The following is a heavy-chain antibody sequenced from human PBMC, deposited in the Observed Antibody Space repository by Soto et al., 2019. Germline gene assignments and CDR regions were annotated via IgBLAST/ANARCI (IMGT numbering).Heavy chain of an antibody. CDR1: GFTFSSFW. Sequence: EVQLVESGGGLVQPGGSLRLSCAASGFTFSSFWMHWVRQVPGKGLVWVSRINTDGSSTSYADSVKGRFTISRDNAKNTVYRQMNSLRAEYTAVYYCARVGRVCELVTWGQGTLVTVSS. CDR2: INTDGSST. CDR3: ARVGRVCELVT. V-gene: IGHV3-74*01. D-gene: IGHD1-26*01. J-gene: IGHJ4*02.